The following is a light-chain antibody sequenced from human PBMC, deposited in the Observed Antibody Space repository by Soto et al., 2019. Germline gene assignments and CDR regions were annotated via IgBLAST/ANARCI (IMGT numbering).Light chain of an antibody. CDR3: QQYGSSPRT. J-gene: IGKJ1*01. CDR1: QSFSSK. CDR2: DAS. V-gene: IGKV3-20*01. Sequence: EIVMTQSPATLSVSPGERATLSCRASQSFSSKLAWYQQKPGQAPRLLIYDASNRATGIPARFSGSGSGTDFTLTISRLEPEDFAVYYCQQYGSSPRTFGQGTKVDIK.